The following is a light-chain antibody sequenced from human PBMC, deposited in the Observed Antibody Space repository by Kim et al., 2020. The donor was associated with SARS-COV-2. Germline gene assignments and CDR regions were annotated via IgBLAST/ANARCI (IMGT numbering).Light chain of an antibody. V-gene: IGKV3-20*01. CDR1: ESVSSSN. Sequence: EIVLTQSPDTLSLSPGERATLSCRASESVSSSNLAWYQQRPGQAPRLLIYGASKRATGISERFSSSGSGTDFTLTISRLEAEDLAVYYCQQYGRSPLYIFGQGTKLEI. CDR2: GAS. CDR3: QQYGRSPLYI. J-gene: IGKJ2*01.